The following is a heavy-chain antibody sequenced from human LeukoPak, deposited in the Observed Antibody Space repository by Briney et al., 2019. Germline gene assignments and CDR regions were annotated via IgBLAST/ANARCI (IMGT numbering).Heavy chain of an antibody. J-gene: IGHJ4*02. D-gene: IGHD1-26*01. Sequence: SVKVSCKASGGTFSSYAISWVQQAPGQGLEWMGRIIPILGIANYAQKFQGRVTITADKSTSTAYMELSSLRSEDTAVYYCARTSRLGATLAYFDYWGQGTLVTVSS. CDR3: ARTSRLGATLAYFDY. CDR1: GGTFSSYA. CDR2: IIPILGIA. V-gene: IGHV1-69*04.